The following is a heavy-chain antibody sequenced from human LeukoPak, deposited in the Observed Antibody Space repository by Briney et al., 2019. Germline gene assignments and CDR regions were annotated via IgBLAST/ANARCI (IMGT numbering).Heavy chain of an antibody. Sequence: PSETLSLTCTVSGGSVSGDNSYWNWIRQPAGKGLEWIGRIYADGSSTYSPSLKSRVTISVDTSKNQFSLRLTSMTAADTAVYYCARGYYYRRWGQGILVTVSS. CDR1: GGSVSGDNSY. CDR3: ARGYYYRR. J-gene: IGHJ4*02. D-gene: IGHD3-10*01. CDR2: IYADGSS. V-gene: IGHV4-61*02.